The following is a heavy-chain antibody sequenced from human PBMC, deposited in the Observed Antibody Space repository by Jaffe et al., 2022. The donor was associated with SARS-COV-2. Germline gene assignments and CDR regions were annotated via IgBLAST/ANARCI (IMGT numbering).Heavy chain of an antibody. Sequence: EVQLVESGGGLVKPGGSLRLSCAASGFTFSSYSMNWVRQAPGKGLEWVSSISSSSSYIYYADSVKGRFTISRDNAKNSLYLQMNSLRAEDTAVYYCARVASPIVVVTAPADAFDIWGQGTMVTVSS. CDR1: GFTFSSYS. J-gene: IGHJ3*02. V-gene: IGHV3-21*01. CDR2: ISSSSSYI. CDR3: ARVASPIVVVTAPADAFDI. D-gene: IGHD2-21*02.